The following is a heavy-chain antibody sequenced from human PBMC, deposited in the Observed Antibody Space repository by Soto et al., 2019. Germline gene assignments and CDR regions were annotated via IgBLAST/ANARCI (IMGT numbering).Heavy chain of an antibody. V-gene: IGHV3-74*01. CDR2: INTDGTTT. Sequence: EVQLVESGGGLVQPGGSLRLSCAASGFTFTGHWMHWVRQPLGKGLVWVARINTDGTTTNYADSVKGRFTISRDNAKNTLYLEMNSLRAEDTAVYYCARDQHWNNPDYWAQGTLVTVS. J-gene: IGHJ4*02. D-gene: IGHD1-1*01. CDR1: GFTFTGHW. CDR3: ARDQHWNNPDY.